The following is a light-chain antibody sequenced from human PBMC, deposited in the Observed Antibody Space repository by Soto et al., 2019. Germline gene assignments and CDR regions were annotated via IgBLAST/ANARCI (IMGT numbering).Light chain of an antibody. J-gene: IGLJ2*01. V-gene: IGLV2-8*01. Sequence: QSVLTQPPSASGSPGQSVTISCTGTSSDIGGYNFVSWYQQHPGKAPKLMIDEVNKRPSGVPDRFSGSKSGNTASLTVSGLQAEDEADYYCSSYADTNNLVFGGGTKVTAL. CDR1: SSDIGGYNF. CDR2: EVN. CDR3: SSYADTNNLV.